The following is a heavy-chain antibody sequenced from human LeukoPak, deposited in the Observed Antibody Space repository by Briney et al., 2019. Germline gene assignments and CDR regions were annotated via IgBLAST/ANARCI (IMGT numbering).Heavy chain of an antibody. V-gene: IGHV3-21*01. CDR3: ARDRGERPFDY. D-gene: IGHD3-16*01. Sequence: GGSLRLSCAASGFTFSSYSMNWVRQAPGKGLEWVSSISSSSYIYYADSVKGRFTISRDNAKNSLYLQMNSLRAEDTAVYYCARDRGERPFDYWGQGTLVTVSS. CDR2: ISSSSYI. CDR1: GFTFSSYS. J-gene: IGHJ4*02.